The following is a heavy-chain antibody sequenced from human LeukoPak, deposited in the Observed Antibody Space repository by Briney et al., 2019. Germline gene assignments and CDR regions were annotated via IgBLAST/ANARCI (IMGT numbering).Heavy chain of an antibody. CDR2: ISYDGSNK. J-gene: IGHJ1*01. V-gene: IGHV3-30-3*01. CDR3: ARESPWELVGFPSGETGSPDFQH. CDR1: GFTFSSYA. Sequence: PGGSLRLSCAASGFTFSSYAMHWVRQAPGKGLEWVAVISYDGSNKYYADSVKGRFTISRDNSKNTLYLQMNSLRAEDTAVYYCARESPWELVGFPSGETGSPDFQHWGQGTLVTVSS. D-gene: IGHD1-26*01.